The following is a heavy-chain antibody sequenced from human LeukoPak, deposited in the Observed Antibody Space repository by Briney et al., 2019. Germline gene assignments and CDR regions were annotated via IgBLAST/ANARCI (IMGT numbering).Heavy chain of an antibody. CDR2: IGGSDDTT. Sequence: GGSLRLSCAASGFDFSTYAMNWVRQAPGKGLEWVSSIGGSDDTTYYADSVKGRFTISRDNSKNTLYLQMNSLGAEDTAVYYCARGVNPFRGYYYVFFFDYWGQGIRVIVSS. CDR1: GFDFSTYA. D-gene: IGHD2/OR15-2a*01. CDR3: ARGVNPFRGYYYVFFFDY. J-gene: IGHJ4*02. V-gene: IGHV3-23*01.